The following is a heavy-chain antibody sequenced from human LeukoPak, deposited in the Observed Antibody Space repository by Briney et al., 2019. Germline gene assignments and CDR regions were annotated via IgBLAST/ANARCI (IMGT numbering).Heavy chain of an antibody. CDR3: ARAHRLVLHYFDS. V-gene: IGHV4-59*12. D-gene: IGHD2-15*01. Sequence: SETLSLTCTVSGGSISSYYWSWIRQPPEKGLEWIGYIYYSGSTNYNPSLKSRVTISVDTSKNQFSLKLTSVTAADTAVYYCARAHRLVLHYFDSWDQGTLVTVSS. CDR1: GGSISSYY. CDR2: IYYSGST. J-gene: IGHJ4*02.